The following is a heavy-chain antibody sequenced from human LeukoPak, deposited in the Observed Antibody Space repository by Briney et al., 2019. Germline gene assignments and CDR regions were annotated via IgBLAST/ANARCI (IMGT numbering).Heavy chain of an antibody. Sequence: PGGSLRLSCAASGFTFSSYGMSWVRQAPGKGLEWVAVISYDGSDKYYADSVKGRFTISRDNSKNTLYLQMNSLRAEDTAVYYCARGPVTVGPGHLDYWGQGTLVTVSS. V-gene: IGHV3-30*03. CDR3: ARGPVTVGPGHLDY. J-gene: IGHJ4*02. CDR2: ISYDGSDK. D-gene: IGHD1-26*01. CDR1: GFTFSSYG.